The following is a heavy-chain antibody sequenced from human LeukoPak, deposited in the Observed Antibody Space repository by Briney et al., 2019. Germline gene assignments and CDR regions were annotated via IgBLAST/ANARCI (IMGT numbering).Heavy chain of an antibody. Sequence: PSETLSLTCTVSGGSISSYYWSWIRQPPGKGLEWIGYIYYSGSTKYNPSLKSRVTISVDTSKNQFSLKLSSVTAADTAVYYCASRTSIPEYFQHWGQGTLVTVSS. CDR3: ASRTSIPEYFQH. CDR1: GGSISSYY. CDR2: IYYSGST. V-gene: IGHV4-59*08. D-gene: IGHD1-7*01. J-gene: IGHJ1*01.